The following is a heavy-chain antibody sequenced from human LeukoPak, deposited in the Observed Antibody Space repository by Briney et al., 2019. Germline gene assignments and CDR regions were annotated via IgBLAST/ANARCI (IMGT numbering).Heavy chain of an antibody. Sequence: GGSLRLSCTASGFTFDDYGMSWVRQAPGKGLEWVSGIIWNGGSTGYADSVKGRFTISRDNAKNSLYLQMNSLRAEDMALYYCARGLYYYDSSGYYYLGYWGQGTLVTVSS. CDR2: IIWNGGST. D-gene: IGHD3-22*01. J-gene: IGHJ4*02. V-gene: IGHV3-20*04. CDR1: GFTFDDYG. CDR3: ARGLYYYDSSGYYYLGY.